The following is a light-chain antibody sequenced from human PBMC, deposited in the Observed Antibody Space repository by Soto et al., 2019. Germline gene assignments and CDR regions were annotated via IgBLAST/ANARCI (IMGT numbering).Light chain of an antibody. Sequence: EVVMTQSPATLSVSPGERATLSCRASETVATNLAWYQQKPGQAPRLLIYGASTRATGIPARFSGSGSGTELTLIISRMQSEDCEVYYCQQYNDWPRTFGQGTKVDIK. J-gene: IGKJ1*01. CDR2: GAS. CDR1: ETVATN. CDR3: QQYNDWPRT. V-gene: IGKV3-15*01.